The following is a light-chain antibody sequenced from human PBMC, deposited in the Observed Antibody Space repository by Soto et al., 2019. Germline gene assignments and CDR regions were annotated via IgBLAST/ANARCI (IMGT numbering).Light chain of an antibody. CDR1: QGISSY. Sequence: AIRMTQSPSSLSASTGDRVTITCRASQGISSYLAWYQQKPGKAPKLLIYAAYNLQSGVPSRFSGSGSGTDFTLTITSLQPEDFAAYFCQQSSSSPFNFGPGTQLQIK. CDR3: QQSSSSPFN. CDR2: AAY. J-gene: IGKJ2*01. V-gene: IGKV1-8*01.